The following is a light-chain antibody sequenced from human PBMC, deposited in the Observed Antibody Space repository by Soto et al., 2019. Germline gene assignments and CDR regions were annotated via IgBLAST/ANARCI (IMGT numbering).Light chain of an antibody. CDR2: DVS. V-gene: IGLV2-11*01. J-gene: IGLJ2*01. CDR3: CSYAGSYNLGV. Sequence: QSVLTQPRSVSGSLGQSVTISCTGTSSDVGGYDFVSWYQQYPGKAPKLIIYDVSKRPSGVPDRFSGSKSGNSASLTISGLQSEDEADYYCCSYAGSYNLGVFGGGTKLTVL. CDR1: SSDVGGYDF.